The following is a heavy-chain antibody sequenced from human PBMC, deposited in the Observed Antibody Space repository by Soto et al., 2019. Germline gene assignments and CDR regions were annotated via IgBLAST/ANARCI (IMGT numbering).Heavy chain of an antibody. CDR3: SRDGTHNRSSPFVIGH. CDR1: GGSISSYY. D-gene: IGHD1-26*01. CDR2: IYYSGST. Sequence: SETLSLTCTVSGGSISSYYWSWIRQPPGKGLEWIGYIYYSGSTNYNPSLKSRVTISADPSKNKFSLTLDSVSAADTAVYYCSRDGTHNRSSPFVIGHWGRGNLVTVS. J-gene: IGHJ4*02. V-gene: IGHV4-59*01.